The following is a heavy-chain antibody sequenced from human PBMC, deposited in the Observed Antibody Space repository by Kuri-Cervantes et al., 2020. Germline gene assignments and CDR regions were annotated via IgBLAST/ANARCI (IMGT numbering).Heavy chain of an antibody. V-gene: IGHV3-7*03. Sequence: GESLKISCVASGFTFRNYWINWVRQAPGKGPEWVANINQGGSVKKYLDSVKGRFTISRDNAKNSLYLQMNSLRAEDTALYYCAKDLGIVVVKDAFDIWGQGTMVTVSS. J-gene: IGHJ3*02. CDR3: AKDLGIVVVKDAFDI. CDR1: GFTFRNYW. D-gene: IGHD3-22*01. CDR2: INQGGSVK.